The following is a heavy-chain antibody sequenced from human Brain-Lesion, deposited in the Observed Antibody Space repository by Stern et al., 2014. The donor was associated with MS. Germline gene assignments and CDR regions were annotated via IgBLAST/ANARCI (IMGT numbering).Heavy chain of an antibody. CDR1: GFTFDDYA. CDR3: ARDITGSSAYFAY. Sequence: EVQLVESGGDLVQPGRSLRLSCAAFGFTFDDYAMHWVRQAPGKVLEWVAGISWNRGTIGYAASLKGRFTTSRDNAYSSLYLQMNSLRPEDTALYYCARDITGSSAYFAYWGQGTLVTVSS. V-gene: IGHV3-9*01. J-gene: IGHJ4*02. CDR2: ISWNRGTI. D-gene: IGHD1-14*01.